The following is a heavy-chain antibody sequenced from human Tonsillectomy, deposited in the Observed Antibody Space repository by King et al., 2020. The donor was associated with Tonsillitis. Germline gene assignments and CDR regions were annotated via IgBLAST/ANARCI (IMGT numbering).Heavy chain of an antibody. CDR3: ATPSGDCSGGSCFPFDY. J-gene: IGHJ4*02. CDR2: IRQDGSEK. Sequence: QLVQSGGGLVQPGGSLRLSCAASGFTFSTYWMSWVRQAPGKGLEWVANIRQDGSEKYYVDSVKGRFTISRDNAKNSLYLQMNSLRAEDTAGYYCATPSGDCSGGSCFPFDYWGQGTLVTVSS. CDR1: GFTFSTYW. D-gene: IGHD2-15*01. V-gene: IGHV3-7*01.